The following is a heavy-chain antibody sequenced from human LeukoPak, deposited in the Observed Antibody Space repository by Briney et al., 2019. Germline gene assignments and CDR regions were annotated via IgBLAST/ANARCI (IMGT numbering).Heavy chain of an antibody. CDR2: FDPEDGET. J-gene: IGHJ6*02. V-gene: IGHV1-24*01. CDR1: GHTLTELS. D-gene: IGHD2-15*01. CDR3: ARLGYCSGGSCYSPRYYYGMDV. Sequence: GASVTVSCTVSGHTLTELSMHWVRQAPGKGLEWMGGFDPEDGETIYAQKFQGRVTMTEDTSTDTAYMELSSLRSEDTAVYYCARLGYCSGGSCYSPRYYYGMDVWGQGTTVTVSS.